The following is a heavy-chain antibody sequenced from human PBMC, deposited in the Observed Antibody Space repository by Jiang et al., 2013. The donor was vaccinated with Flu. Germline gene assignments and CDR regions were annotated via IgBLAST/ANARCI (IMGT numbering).Heavy chain of an antibody. Sequence: TVSGGSISSSSYYWGWIRQPPGKGLEWIGSIYYSGSTYYNPSLKSRVTISVDTSKNQFSLKLSSVTAADTAVYYCARLFPYGDYLFDYWGQGTLVTVSS. V-gene: IGHV4-39*01. D-gene: IGHD4-17*01. CDR3: ARLFPYGDYLFDY. J-gene: IGHJ4*02. CDR2: IYYSGST. CDR1: GGSISSSSYY.